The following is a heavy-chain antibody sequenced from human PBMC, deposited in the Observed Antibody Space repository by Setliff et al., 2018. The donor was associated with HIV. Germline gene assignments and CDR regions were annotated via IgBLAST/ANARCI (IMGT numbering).Heavy chain of an antibody. V-gene: IGHV4-31*03. CDR2: VYYTGKT. D-gene: IGHD4-17*01. J-gene: IGHJ6*03. CDR1: GVSIVSGGFY. Sequence: SETLSLTCSVSGVSIVSGGFYYSWIRQHPGKGLEWLGTVYYTGKTYYNPSLQSRLTMSADTSKNQLYLKMNSVTAADTAVYYCAREAGEYPVTDYYYYYYMDVWGKGTTVTVSS. CDR3: AREAGEYPVTDYYYYYYMDV.